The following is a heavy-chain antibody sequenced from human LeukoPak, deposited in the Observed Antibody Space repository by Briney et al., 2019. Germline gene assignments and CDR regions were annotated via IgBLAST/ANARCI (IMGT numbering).Heavy chain of an antibody. D-gene: IGHD2-15*01. Sequence: PSQTLSLTCTVSGGSISSGDYYWSWLRQPPGKGLEWIGYIYYSGSTYYNPSLKSRVTISVDTSKNQFSLKLSSVTAADTAVYYCARECRRAATTGYCSGGSPTSQCCRRYWGQGTLVTVSS. CDR1: GGSISSGDYY. J-gene: IGHJ4*02. V-gene: IGHV4-30-4*01. CDR2: IYYSGST. CDR3: ARECRRAATTGYCSGGSPTSQCCRRY.